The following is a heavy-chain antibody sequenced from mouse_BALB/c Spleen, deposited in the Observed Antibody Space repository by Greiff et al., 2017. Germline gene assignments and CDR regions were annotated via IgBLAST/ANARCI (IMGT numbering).Heavy chain of an antibody. CDR1: GFTFSSFG. V-gene: IGHV5-17*02. CDR2: ISSGSSTI. CDR3: ARSSIYDGYLDWYFDV. D-gene: IGHD2-3*01. J-gene: IGHJ1*01. Sequence: EVQGVESGGGLVQPGGSRKLSCAASGFTFSSFGMHWVRQAPEKGLEWVAYISSGSSTIYYADTVKGRFTISRDNPKNTLFLQMTSLRSEDTAMYYCARSSIYDGYLDWYFDVWGAGTTVTVSS.